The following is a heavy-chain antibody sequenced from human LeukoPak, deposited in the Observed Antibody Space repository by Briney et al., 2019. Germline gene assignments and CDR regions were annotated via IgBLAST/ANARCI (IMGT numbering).Heavy chain of an antibody. CDR3: ARESQSVHWFGVHL. CDR2: INHSGST. V-gene: IGHV4-34*01. CDR1: GGSFSGYY. D-gene: IGHD3-10*01. J-gene: IGHJ4*01. Sequence: SETLSLTCAVYGGSFSGYYWSWIRQPPGKGLEWIGEINHSGSTNYNPSLKSRVTISVDTSRNQFSLKLSSVTAADTAVYHCARESQSVHWFGVHLWGHGTLVTVSS.